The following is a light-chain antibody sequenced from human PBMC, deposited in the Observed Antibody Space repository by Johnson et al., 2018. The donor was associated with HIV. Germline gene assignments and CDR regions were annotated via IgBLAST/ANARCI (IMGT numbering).Light chain of an antibody. CDR1: SSNVGLNY. CDR3: GSWDSGLSGDV. CDR2: QNN. Sequence: QSVLTQPPSVSAAPGQTVTISCSGSSSNVGLNYVSWYQQLPGTAPKLLIYQNNKRPSGIPDRFSGSKSGTSATLGITGLQTGDEADYYCGSWDSGLSGDVFGTWTRVTVL. V-gene: IGLV1-51*02. J-gene: IGLJ1*01.